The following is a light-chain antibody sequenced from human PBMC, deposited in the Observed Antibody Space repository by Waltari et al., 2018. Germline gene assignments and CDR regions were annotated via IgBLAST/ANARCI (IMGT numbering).Light chain of an antibody. Sequence: SSELTQGPDVSVALGQTVKITCQGDSLRHSYASWYQVKPGQAPLLVLCGKETRPSGIPDRISGYSSGTTSSLTITGAQAEDEADYYCHSRKGRDNQVVFGGGTKLTVL. CDR1: SLRHSY. J-gene: IGLJ3*02. V-gene: IGLV3-19*01. CDR2: GKE. CDR3: HSRKGRDNQVV.